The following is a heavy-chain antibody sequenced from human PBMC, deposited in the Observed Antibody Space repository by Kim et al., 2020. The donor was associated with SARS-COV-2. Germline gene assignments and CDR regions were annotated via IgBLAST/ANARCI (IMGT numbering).Heavy chain of an antibody. D-gene: IGHD3-3*01. CDR3: ARGYNTPWDRFFDY. V-gene: IGHV3-11*05. J-gene: IGHJ4*02. Sequence: GRFTISRDNSKNSLYLQMSSLRVDDTAVYYCARGYNTPWDRFFDYWGQGALVTVSS.